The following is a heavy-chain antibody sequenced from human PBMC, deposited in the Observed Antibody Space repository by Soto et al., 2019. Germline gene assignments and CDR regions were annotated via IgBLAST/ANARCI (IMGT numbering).Heavy chain of an antibody. CDR3: ARDWGVRFLEWLLLPPVDAFDI. Sequence: ASVKVSCKASGYSFTSYGISWVRQAPGQGLEWMGWISAYNGNTNYAQKLQGRVTMTTDTSTSTAYMELRSLRSDDTAVYYCARDWGVRFLEWLLLPPVDAFDIWGQGTMVTVSS. V-gene: IGHV1-18*01. J-gene: IGHJ3*02. CDR2: ISAYNGNT. CDR1: GYSFTSYG. D-gene: IGHD3-3*01.